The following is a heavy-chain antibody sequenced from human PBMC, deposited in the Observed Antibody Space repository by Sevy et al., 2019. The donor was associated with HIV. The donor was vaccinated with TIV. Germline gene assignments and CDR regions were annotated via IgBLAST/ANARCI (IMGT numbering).Heavy chain of an antibody. CDR1: GYTFTSYG. CDR2: ISAYNGNT. Sequence: ASVKVSCKASGYTFTSYGISWVRQAPGQGLEWMGWISAYNGNTNYAQKLQGRVTMTTDTSTSTAYMELRSLRSDDTAVYYCAGGSFFGVVIIAGMDVWGQGTTVTVSS. V-gene: IGHV1-18*01. D-gene: IGHD3-3*01. J-gene: IGHJ6*02. CDR3: AGGSFFGVVIIAGMDV.